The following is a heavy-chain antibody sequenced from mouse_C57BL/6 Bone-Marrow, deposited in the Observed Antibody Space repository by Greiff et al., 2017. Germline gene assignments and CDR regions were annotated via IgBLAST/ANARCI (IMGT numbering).Heavy chain of an antibody. V-gene: IGHV5-12*01. D-gene: IGHD1-1*01. J-gene: IGHJ1*03. CDR1: GFTFSDYY. CDR3: ARPSYGSTYWYFDV. Sequence: EVQRVESGGGLVQPGGSLKLSCAASGFTFSDYYMYWVRQTPEKRLEWVAYISNGGGSTYYPDTVKGRFTISRDNAKNTLYLQMSRLKSEDTAMYYCARPSYGSTYWYFDVWGTGTTVTVSS. CDR2: ISNGGGST.